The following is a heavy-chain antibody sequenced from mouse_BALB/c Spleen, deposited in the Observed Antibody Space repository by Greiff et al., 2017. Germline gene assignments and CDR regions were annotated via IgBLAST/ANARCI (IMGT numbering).Heavy chain of an antibody. V-gene: IGHV3-2*02. J-gene: IGHJ4*01. D-gene: IGHD6-1*01. CDR2: ISYSGST. CDR3: ARGGPLGMDY. Sequence: DVQLVESGPGLVKPSQSLSLTCTVTGYSITSDYAWNWIRQFPGNKLEWMGYISYSGSTSYNPSLKSRISITRDTSKNQFFLQLNSVTTEDTATYYCARGGPLGMDYWGQGTSVTVSS. CDR1: GYSITSDYA.